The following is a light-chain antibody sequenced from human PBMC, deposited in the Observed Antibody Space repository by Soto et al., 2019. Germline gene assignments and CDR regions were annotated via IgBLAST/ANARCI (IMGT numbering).Light chain of an antibody. CDR1: QSISSW. CDR3: QQYNSYFRT. J-gene: IGKJ1*01. CDR2: EAS. Sequence: IQMTQSTSTLSESVGDRVTLTCRASQSISSWLAWYQQQPGKAPKLLIYEASRLEIGVPSRFSGSGSVTEFTLTISSMQPDAIASYYCQQYNSYFRTFGQGPKVDTK. V-gene: IGKV1-5*03.